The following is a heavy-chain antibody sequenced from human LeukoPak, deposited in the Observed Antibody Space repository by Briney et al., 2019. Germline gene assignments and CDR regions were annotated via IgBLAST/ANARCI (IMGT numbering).Heavy chain of an antibody. J-gene: IGHJ4*02. D-gene: IGHD6-19*01. Sequence: PSETLSLTCTVSGGSISSGGYYWSWIRQHPGKGLEWIGYIYYSGSTYYNPSLKSRVTISVDTSKNQFSLKLSSVTAADTAVYYCARGFGSGWRYFDYWGQGTLVTVSS. CDR2: IYYSGST. V-gene: IGHV4-31*03. CDR3: ARGFGSGWRYFDY. CDR1: GGSISSGGYY.